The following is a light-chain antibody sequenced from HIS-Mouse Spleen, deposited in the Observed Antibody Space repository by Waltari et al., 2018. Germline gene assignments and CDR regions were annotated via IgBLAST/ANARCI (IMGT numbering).Light chain of an antibody. J-gene: IGLJ3*02. Sequence: QSVLTQPPSASGTPGQRVTISCSGSSSNIGSHYVYWYQQRPGPAPKLLIYRNNQRPSGVPDRFSGSKSGTSASLAISGLRSEDEADYYCAAWDDSLSGPVFGGGTKLTVL. CDR1: SSNIGSHY. CDR3: AAWDDSLSGPV. V-gene: IGLV1-47*01. CDR2: RNN.